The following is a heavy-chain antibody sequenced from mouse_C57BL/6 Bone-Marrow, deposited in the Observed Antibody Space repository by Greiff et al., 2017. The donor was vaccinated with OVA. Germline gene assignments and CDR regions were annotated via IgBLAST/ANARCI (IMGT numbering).Heavy chain of an antibody. CDR3: ARHETSKFITTLGEAMDY. J-gene: IGHJ4*01. CDR1: GFTFSDYG. D-gene: IGHD1-1*01. V-gene: IGHV5-15*01. Sequence: EVKLMESGGGLVQPGGSLKLSCAASGFTFSDYGMAWVRQAPRKGPEWVAFISNLAYSIYYADTVTGRFTISRENAKNTLYLEMSSLRSEDTAMYYCARHETSKFITTLGEAMDYWGQGTSVTVSS. CDR2: ISNLAYSI.